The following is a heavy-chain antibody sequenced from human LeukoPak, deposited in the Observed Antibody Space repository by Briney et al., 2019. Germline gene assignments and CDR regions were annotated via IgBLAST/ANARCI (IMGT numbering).Heavy chain of an antibody. CDR1: GFTFSSYA. CDR2: ISYDGSNK. Sequence: PGRSLRLSCAASGFTFSSYAMHWVRQAPGKGLEWVAVISYDGSNKYYADSVKGRFTISRDNSKNTLYLQMNSLRAEDTAVYYCAKYGSGSYQYYYYGMDVWGQGTTVTVSS. CDR3: AKYGSGSYQYYYYGMDV. D-gene: IGHD3-10*01. J-gene: IGHJ6*02. V-gene: IGHV3-30*04.